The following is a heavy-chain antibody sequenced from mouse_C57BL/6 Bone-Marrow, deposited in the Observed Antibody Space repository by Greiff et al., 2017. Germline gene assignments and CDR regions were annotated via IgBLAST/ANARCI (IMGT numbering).Heavy chain of an antibody. V-gene: IGHV1-26*01. CDR3: ARDYDGSSWYFYF. J-gene: IGHJ2*01. Sequence: VQLQQSGPELVKPGASLKISCKASGFTFTDYYMNWVKQRHGKSLEWIGDISTNNGGTCYNQKLKGKVTFTVAKSSRTAYMELSILTSEDSAVYNRARDYDGSSWYFYFCGQGTIRAGSS. CDR2: ISTNNGGT. CDR1: GFTFTDYY. D-gene: IGHD1-1*01.